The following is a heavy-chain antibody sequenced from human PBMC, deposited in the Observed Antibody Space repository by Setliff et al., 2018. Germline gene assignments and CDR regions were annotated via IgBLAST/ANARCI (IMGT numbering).Heavy chain of an antibody. D-gene: IGHD3-9*01. CDR2: IYYSGGT. Sequence: SETLSLTCTVSGGSISSGDYYWSWIRQPPGKGLEWIGYIYYSGGTYYNPSLKSRVTISVDTSKNQFSLKLSSVTAADTAVYYCARGYYDILTGYYIGYWGQGTLVTVSS. CDR1: GGSISSGDYY. CDR3: ARGYYDILTGYYIGY. J-gene: IGHJ4*02. V-gene: IGHV4-30-4*08.